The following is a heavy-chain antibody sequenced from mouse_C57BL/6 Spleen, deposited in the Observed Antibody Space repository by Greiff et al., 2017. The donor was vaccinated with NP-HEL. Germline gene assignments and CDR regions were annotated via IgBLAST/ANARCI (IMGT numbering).Heavy chain of an antibody. D-gene: IGHD3-2*02. CDR3: ARDGKAQATDFDY. CDR2: INPSSGYT. CDR1: GYTFTSYT. J-gene: IGHJ2*01. Sequence: VQLQQSGAELARPGASVKMSCKASGYTFTSYTMHWVKQRPGQGLEWIGYINPSSGYTKYNQKFKDKATLTADKSSSTAYMQLSSLTSEDSAVYYCARDGKAQATDFDYWGQGTTLTVSS. V-gene: IGHV1-4*01.